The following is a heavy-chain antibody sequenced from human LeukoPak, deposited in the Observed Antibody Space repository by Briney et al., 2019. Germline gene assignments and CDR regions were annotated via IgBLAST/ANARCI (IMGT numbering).Heavy chain of an antibody. CDR2: IKRIADGGTT. J-gene: IGHJ4*02. V-gene: IGHV3-15*01. Sequence: PGRSLRLSCAGSGFTFNNAWMSWVRQAPGTGLEWVGRIKRIADGGTTDYAASVKGRFTISRDDSKNTLFLQMSSLKTEDTALYYCTADVPGSNYPFDYWGQGTLVTVSS. CDR1: GFTFNNAW. CDR3: TADVPGSNYPFDY. D-gene: IGHD5-24*01.